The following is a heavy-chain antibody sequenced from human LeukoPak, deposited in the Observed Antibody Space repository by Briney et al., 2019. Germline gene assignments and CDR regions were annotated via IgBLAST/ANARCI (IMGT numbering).Heavy chain of an antibody. CDR3: ARVYDHDYSDYYLDY. Sequence: SETLSLTCTVSGGSMDNTNLYWTWIRQPAGKRLEWIGRIYTSGGTSYNPSLKSRVTMSVDKSNNHFSLNLSSVTAADTAVYYCARVYDHDYSDYYLDYWGQGTLVTVSS. CDR1: GGSMDNTNLY. CDR2: IYTSGGT. V-gene: IGHV4-4*07. D-gene: IGHD4-11*01. J-gene: IGHJ4*02.